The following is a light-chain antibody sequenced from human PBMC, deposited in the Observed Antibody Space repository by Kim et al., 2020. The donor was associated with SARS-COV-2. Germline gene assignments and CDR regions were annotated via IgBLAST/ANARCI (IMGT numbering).Light chain of an antibody. J-gene: IGKJ1*01. Sequence: SPGERATLSCRASQSVSSSSLAWYQQKPGQAPRLLIYGASTRATGIPDRFSGSGSGTDFTLTISRLEPEDFAVYYCQQFGRSRWTFGQGTKVDIK. CDR3: QQFGRSRWT. CDR1: QSVSSSS. V-gene: IGKV3-20*01. CDR2: GAS.